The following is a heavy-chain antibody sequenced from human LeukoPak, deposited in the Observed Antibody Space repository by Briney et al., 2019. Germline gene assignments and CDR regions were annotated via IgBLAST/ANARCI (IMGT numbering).Heavy chain of an antibody. CDR3: ATAEENIVVVTAIGWYFDL. CDR1: AGSISSSSYY. V-gene: IGHV4-39*01. D-gene: IGHD2-21*02. J-gene: IGHJ2*01. CDR2: IYYSGST. Sequence: SQTLSLTCTVSAGSISSSSYYWGWLRQPPGKGLEWIGSIYYSGSTYYNPSLKSRATISVDTSKNQFSLKLSSVTAADTAVYYCATAEENIVVVTAIGWYFDLWGRGTLVTVSS.